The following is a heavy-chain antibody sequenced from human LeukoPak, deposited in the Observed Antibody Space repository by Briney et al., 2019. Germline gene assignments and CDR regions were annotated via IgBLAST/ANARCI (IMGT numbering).Heavy chain of an antibody. Sequence: GGSLRLSCGASGFTFSSYGMSWVRQAPGKGLEWVSSVSGSGGSTYYADSVKGRFTISRDNSKNTLYLQMNSLRAEDTAVYYCAKDGHCSGGSCYPNFDYWGQGTLVTVSS. D-gene: IGHD2-15*01. V-gene: IGHV3-23*01. J-gene: IGHJ4*02. CDR3: AKDGHCSGGSCYPNFDY. CDR2: VSGSGGST. CDR1: GFTFSSYG.